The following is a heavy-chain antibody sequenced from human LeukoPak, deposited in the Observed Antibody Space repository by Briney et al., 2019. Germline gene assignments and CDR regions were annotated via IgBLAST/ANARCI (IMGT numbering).Heavy chain of an antibody. J-gene: IGHJ4*02. CDR1: GFTFSDYS. D-gene: IGHD3-22*01. Sequence: GGSQRLSCAASGFTFSDYSMNWVRQAPGKGLEWVSSISSSSTYIYYADSVKGRFTISRDNAKNSLYLQMNSLRAEDTAVYYCARAYYYDSSDYYYVWGQGTLVTVSS. CDR3: ARAYYYDSSDYYYV. CDR2: ISSSSTYI. V-gene: IGHV3-21*01.